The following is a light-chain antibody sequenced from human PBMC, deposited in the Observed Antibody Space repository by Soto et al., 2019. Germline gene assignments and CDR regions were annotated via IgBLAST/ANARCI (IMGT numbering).Light chain of an antibody. V-gene: IGKV1-33*01. CDR1: QDIRTS. Sequence: DIQMTQSPSSLSASVGARVSITCQASQDIRTSLSWFQQKPGRAPKLLIYGASYLATGVPSRFRGSGSGTDFTFTISSLQAEDIATYYCQHYHDLPPFTFGPGTRVDVK. CDR2: GAS. CDR3: QHYHDLPPFT. J-gene: IGKJ3*01.